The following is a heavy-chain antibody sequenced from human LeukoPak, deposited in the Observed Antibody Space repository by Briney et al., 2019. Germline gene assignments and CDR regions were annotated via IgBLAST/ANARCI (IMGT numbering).Heavy chain of an antibody. Sequence: SETLSLTCTVSGGSISSRSYYWGWIRQPPGKGLEWIGSIYHSGSTYYNPSLKSRVTISVDTSKNQFSLKLNSVTAADTAVYYCARLIRYCNTNSCYPFDSWGQGTLVTVSS. J-gene: IGHJ4*02. CDR1: GGSISSRSYY. D-gene: IGHD2-2*01. CDR2: IYHSGST. V-gene: IGHV4-39*01. CDR3: ARLIRYCNTNSCYPFDS.